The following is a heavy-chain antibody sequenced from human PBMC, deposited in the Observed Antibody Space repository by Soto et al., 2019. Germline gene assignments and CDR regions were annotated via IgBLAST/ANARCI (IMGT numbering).Heavy chain of an antibody. D-gene: IGHD3-22*01. J-gene: IGHJ2*01. CDR1: GFTFTSYP. CDR2: ISYDGTNK. CDR3: ARGHITMIVGIDGAVDL. Sequence: QVQLVESGGGVVQPGRSLRLSCAASGFTFTSYPMHWVRQAPGKGLEWVAVISYDGTNKYFADSVKGRFTISRDNSKNTLYLQMNSLRPEDTAVFYCARGHITMIVGIDGAVDLWGRGTLVTVSS. V-gene: IGHV3-30-3*01.